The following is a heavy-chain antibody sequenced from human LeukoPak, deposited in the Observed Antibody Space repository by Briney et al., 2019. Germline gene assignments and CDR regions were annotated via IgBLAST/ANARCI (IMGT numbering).Heavy chain of an antibody. V-gene: IGHV3-30*03. CDR1: GFTFSSYG. Sequence: GGSLRLSCAASGFTFSSYGMHWVRQAPGKGLEWVAVISYDGSNKYYADSVKGRFTISRDNAKNSLYLQMNSLRDEDTAVYYCARTLRENDAFDIWGQGTMVTVSS. CDR3: ARTLRENDAFDI. D-gene: IGHD3-10*01. J-gene: IGHJ3*02. CDR2: ISYDGSNK.